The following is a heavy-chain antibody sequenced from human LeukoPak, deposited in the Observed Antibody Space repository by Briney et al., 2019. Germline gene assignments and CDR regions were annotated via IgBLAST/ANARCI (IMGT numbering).Heavy chain of an antibody. CDR1: GFAFSSYA. Sequence: GGSLRLSCAASGFAFSSYAMTWVRQAPGKGLEWVSAISGNGGSTYYADSVKGRFTISRDNSKNTLYLQMNSLRAEDTAVYYCAKDPIEDIAAAENRGQGTLVTVSS. V-gene: IGHV3-23*01. D-gene: IGHD6-13*01. CDR2: ISGNGGST. J-gene: IGHJ4*02. CDR3: AKDPIEDIAAAEN.